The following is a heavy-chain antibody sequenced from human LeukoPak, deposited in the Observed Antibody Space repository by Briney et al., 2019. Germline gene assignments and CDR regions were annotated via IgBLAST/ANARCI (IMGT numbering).Heavy chain of an antibody. CDR1: GFTFNYNA. D-gene: IGHD3-10*01. V-gene: IGHV3-30*04. J-gene: IGHJ3*01. CDR3: ARDRARDYNSDGFDL. Sequence: GRSLRLSCAASGFTFNYNAMHRVRQVPGKGLDWVAFISSDATNKHYADSVKGRFTISRDESKNTLDLQMNSLRAEDTAVYYCARDRARDYNSDGFDLWGQGTLVTVSA. CDR2: ISSDATNK.